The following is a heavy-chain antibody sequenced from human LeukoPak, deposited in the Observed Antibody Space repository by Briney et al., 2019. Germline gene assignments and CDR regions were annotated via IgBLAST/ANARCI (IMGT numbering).Heavy chain of an antibody. Sequence: SETLSLTCTVSGGSTSSYYWSWIRQPAGKGLEWIGRIYTSGSTNYNPSLKSRVTMSVDTSKNQFSLKLSSVTAADTAVYYCARAYYDFWSGYYTWFDPWGQGTLVTVSS. CDR1: GGSTSSYY. CDR3: ARAYYDFWSGYYTWFDP. V-gene: IGHV4-4*07. D-gene: IGHD3-3*01. J-gene: IGHJ5*02. CDR2: IYTSGST.